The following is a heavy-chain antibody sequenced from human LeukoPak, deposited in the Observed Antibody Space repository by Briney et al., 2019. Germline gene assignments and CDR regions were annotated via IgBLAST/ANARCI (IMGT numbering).Heavy chain of an antibody. V-gene: IGHV4-30-4*08. CDR2: IYYSGST. D-gene: IGHD3-16*01. Sequence: PSQTLSLTXTVSGGSISSGDYYWSRIGQPPGKGLEWIGYIYYSGSTYYNPSLKSRVTISVDTSKNQFSLKLSSVTAADTAVYYCARYYDYVWGSFDYWGQGTLVTVSS. CDR1: GGSISSGDYY. CDR3: ARYYDYVWGSFDY. J-gene: IGHJ4*02.